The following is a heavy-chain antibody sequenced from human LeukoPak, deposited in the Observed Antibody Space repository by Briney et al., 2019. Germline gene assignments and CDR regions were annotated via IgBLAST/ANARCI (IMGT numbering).Heavy chain of an antibody. D-gene: IGHD2-2*01. V-gene: IGHV1-18*01. Sequence: GSSVKVSCKASGGTFSSYAISWVRQAPGQGLEWMGWISVYNGDTNYVQKLQGRVTMTTDTSTDTAYMELRSLRSDDTAVYYCAREDRLLPAGLEVDYWGQGTLVTVSS. CDR1: GGTFSSYA. CDR3: AREDRLLPAGLEVDY. J-gene: IGHJ4*02. CDR2: ISVYNGDT.